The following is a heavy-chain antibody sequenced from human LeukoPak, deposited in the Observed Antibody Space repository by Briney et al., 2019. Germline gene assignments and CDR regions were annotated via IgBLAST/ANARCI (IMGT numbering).Heavy chain of an antibody. CDR3: ARDSRLRTLDY. Sequence: PSETLSLTCTVSGGSISSSSYYWGWIRQPPGKGLEWIGSIYYSGSTYYNPSLKSRVTISVDTSKNQFSLKLSSVTAADTAVYYCARDSRLRTLDYWGQGTLVTVSS. D-gene: IGHD5-12*01. CDR2: IYYSGST. CDR1: GGSISSSSYY. V-gene: IGHV4-39*07. J-gene: IGHJ4*02.